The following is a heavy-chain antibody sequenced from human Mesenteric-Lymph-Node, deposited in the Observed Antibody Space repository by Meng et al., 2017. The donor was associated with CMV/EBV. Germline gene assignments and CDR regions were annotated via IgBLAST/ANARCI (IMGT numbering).Heavy chain of an antibody. CDR1: FTFRSYV. D-gene: IGHD3/OR15-3a*01. CDR3: ARVGSTWTLDHYYGMDV. J-gene: IGHJ6*02. CDR2: IFYDGSDK. Sequence: FTFRSYVMHWVRQAPGKGLEWVALIFYDGSDKYYADSVKSRFTISRDNSENTLYLQMSGLRVEDTAVYYCARVGSTWTLDHYYGMDVWGQGTAVTVSS. V-gene: IGHV3-30*04.